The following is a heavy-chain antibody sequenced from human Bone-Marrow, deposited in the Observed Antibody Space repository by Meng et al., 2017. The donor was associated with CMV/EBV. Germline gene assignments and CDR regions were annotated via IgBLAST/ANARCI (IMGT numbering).Heavy chain of an antibody. D-gene: IGHD3-10*01. J-gene: IGHJ3*02. Sequence: GESLKISCAASGFTFSGSAMHWVRQASGKGLEWVGRIRSKANSYATAYAASVKGRFTIYRDDSKNTAYLQMNSLKTEDTAVYYCTADMVRGVIGYDAFDIWGQGTMVTVSS. CDR3: TADMVRGVIGYDAFDI. CDR1: GFTFSGSA. CDR2: IRSKANSYAT. V-gene: IGHV3-73*01.